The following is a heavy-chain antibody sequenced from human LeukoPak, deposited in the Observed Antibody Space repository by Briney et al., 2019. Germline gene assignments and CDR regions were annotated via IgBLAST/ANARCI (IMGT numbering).Heavy chain of an antibody. V-gene: IGHV1-69*01. CDR3: ARARPYCSGGSCYSAPFDY. Sequence: SVKVSCKASGGTFISYAISWVRQAPGQGLEWMGGIIPIFGTANYAQKFQGRVTITADESTSTAYMELSSLRSEDTAVYYCARARPYCSGGSCYSAPFDYWGQGTLVTVSS. CDR2: IIPIFGTA. J-gene: IGHJ4*02. D-gene: IGHD2-15*01. CDR1: GGTFISYA.